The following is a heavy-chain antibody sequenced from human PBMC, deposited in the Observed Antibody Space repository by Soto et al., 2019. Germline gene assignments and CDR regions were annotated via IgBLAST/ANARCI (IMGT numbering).Heavy chain of an antibody. Sequence: PGGSLRLSCAASGFTFSSYAMSWIRQAPGKGLEWVSYISSSSYTNYADSVKGRFTISRDNAKSSLYLQMNSLRAEDTAVYYCARANRMYYDILTGPFYFDYWGQGTLVTVSS. V-gene: IGHV3-11*06. CDR1: GFTFSSYA. D-gene: IGHD3-9*01. CDR2: ISSSSYT. J-gene: IGHJ4*02. CDR3: ARANRMYYDILTGPFYFDY.